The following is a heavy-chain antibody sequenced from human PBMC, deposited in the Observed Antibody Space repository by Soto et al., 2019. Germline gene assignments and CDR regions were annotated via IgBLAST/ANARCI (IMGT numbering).Heavy chain of an antibody. Sequence: QVQLQESGPGLVKPSETLSLSCTVSNGSLSTSYWNWIRQPAGKGLEWIGRIYTSGSTNYNPSLRSRVTMSVDTSKNQFSLKLNSVTDANTAVYYGARSSHKERWLNPWGQGNLVTVSS. D-gene: IGHD6-13*01. J-gene: IGHJ5*02. CDR1: NGSLSTSY. CDR3: ARSSHKERWLNP. V-gene: IGHV4-4*07. CDR2: IYTSGST.